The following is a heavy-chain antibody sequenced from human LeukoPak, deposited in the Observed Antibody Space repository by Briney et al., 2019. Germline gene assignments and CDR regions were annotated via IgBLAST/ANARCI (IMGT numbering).Heavy chain of an antibody. CDR1: GXNFTLYC. D-gene: IGHD2-2*01. J-gene: IGHJ4*02. V-gene: IGHV5-51*01. Sequence: GESLKISFKGFGXNFTLYCIGWVRQMPGKGLEWMAMIYPADSDTIYSPAFRGQVTISADRSIDTAFLEWSSLKASDTAVYYCARRYARGWADDYWGQGTLVTVSS. CDR2: IYPADSDT. CDR3: ARRYARGWADDY.